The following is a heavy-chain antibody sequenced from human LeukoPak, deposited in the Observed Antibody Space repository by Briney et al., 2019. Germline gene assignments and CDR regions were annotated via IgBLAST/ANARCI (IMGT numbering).Heavy chain of an antibody. V-gene: IGHV3-21*04. CDR3: AADSPRGYGMDV. D-gene: IGHD3-10*01. J-gene: IGHJ6*04. CDR1: GFTFSSYS. Sequence: PGGSLILSCAASGFTFSSYSMNWVRQAPGKGREWVSSISSSSSYIYYADSVKGRFTISRDNAKNSLYLQMNSLRAEDTAVYYCAADSPRGYGMDVWGKGTTVTVSS. CDR2: ISSSSSYI.